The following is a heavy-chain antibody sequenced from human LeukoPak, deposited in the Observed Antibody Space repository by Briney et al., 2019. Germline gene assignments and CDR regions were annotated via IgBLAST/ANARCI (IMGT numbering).Heavy chain of an antibody. CDR2: IYPGDSDT. Sequence: GESLKISCKGSGYSFTSYWIGWVRQMPGKGLEWMGIIYPGDSDTRYSLSFQGQVTISADKSISTAYLQWSSLKASDTAMYYCARRVRPLTAADPLDDAFDIWGQGTMVTVSS. J-gene: IGHJ3*02. CDR1: GYSFTSYW. CDR3: ARRVRPLTAADPLDDAFDI. V-gene: IGHV5-51*01. D-gene: IGHD6-13*01.